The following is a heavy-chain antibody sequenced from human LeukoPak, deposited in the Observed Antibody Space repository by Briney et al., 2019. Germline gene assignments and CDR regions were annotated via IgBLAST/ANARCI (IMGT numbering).Heavy chain of an antibody. Sequence: SETLSLTCTVSGGSISSYYWSWIRQPPGKGLECIGYIYTSGSTNYNPSLKSRVTISVDTSKNQFSLKLSSVTAADTAVYYCARLVTYSDSSGYSYDYWGQGTLVTVSS. CDR3: ARLVTYSDSSGYSYDY. CDR2: IYTSGST. CDR1: GGSISSYY. V-gene: IGHV4-4*09. J-gene: IGHJ4*02. D-gene: IGHD3-22*01.